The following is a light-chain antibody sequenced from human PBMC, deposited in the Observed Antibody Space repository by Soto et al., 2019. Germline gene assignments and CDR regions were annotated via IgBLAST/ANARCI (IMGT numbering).Light chain of an antibody. V-gene: IGKV3-20*01. J-gene: IGKJ1*01. CDR2: GAL. CDR1: QSVSSSY. CDR3: QQYGSSPWT. Sequence: EIVLTQSPGTLSLSPGERATLSCRASQSVSSSYLAWYQQKPGQAPRLLIYGALSRATGIPDSFSGSGSGTDVTLTISRLEPEDFAVYYCQQYGSSPWTFGQGTKVEIK.